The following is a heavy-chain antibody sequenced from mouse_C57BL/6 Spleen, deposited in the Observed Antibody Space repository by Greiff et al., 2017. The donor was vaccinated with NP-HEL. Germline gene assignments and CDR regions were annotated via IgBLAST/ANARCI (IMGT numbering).Heavy chain of an antibody. CDR3: ARVTLGLGGY. CDR2: INPNNGGT. D-gene: IGHD2-13*01. CDR1: GYTFTDYY. V-gene: IGHV1-26*01. J-gene: IGHJ2*01. Sequence: VQLQQSGPELVKPGASVKISCKASGYTFTDYYMNWVKQSHGKSLEWIGDINPNNGGTSYNQKFKGKATLTVDKSSSTAYMELRSLTSEDSAVYYCARVTLGLGGYWGQGTTVTVSA.